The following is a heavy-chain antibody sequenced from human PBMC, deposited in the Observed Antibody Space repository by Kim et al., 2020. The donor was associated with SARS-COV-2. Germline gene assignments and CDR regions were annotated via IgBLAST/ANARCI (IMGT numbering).Heavy chain of an antibody. CDR2: INTNTGNP. J-gene: IGHJ2*01. CDR1: GYTFTSYA. D-gene: IGHD3-22*01. V-gene: IGHV7-4-1*02. CDR3: ARGSIGYYYDSSGYWYFDL. Sequence: ASVKVSCKASGYTFTSYAMNWVRQAPGQGLEWMGWINTNTGNPTYAQGFTGRFVFSLDTSVSTAYLQISSLKAEDTAVYYCARGSIGYYYDSSGYWYFDLWGRGTLVTVSS.